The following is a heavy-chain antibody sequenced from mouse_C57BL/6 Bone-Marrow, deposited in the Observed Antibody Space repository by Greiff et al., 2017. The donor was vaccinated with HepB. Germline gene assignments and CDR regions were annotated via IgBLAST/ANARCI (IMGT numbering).Heavy chain of an antibody. V-gene: IGHV5-16*01. CDR3: ATFYYGKGSFAY. D-gene: IGHD2-1*01. J-gene: IGHJ3*01. Sequence: EVMLVESEGGLVQPGSSMKLSCTASGFTFSDYYMAWVRQVPEKGLEWVANINYDGSSTYYLDSLKSRFIISRDNAKNILYLQMSSLKSEDTATYYCATFYYGKGSFAYWGQGTLVTVSA. CDR1: GFTFSDYY. CDR2: INYDGSST.